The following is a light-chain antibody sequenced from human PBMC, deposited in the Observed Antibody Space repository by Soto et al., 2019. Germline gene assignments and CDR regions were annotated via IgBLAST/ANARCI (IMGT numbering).Light chain of an antibody. CDR3: VSYTSSTTYV. J-gene: IGLJ1*01. V-gene: IGLV2-14*03. CDR1: SSDVGGSNF. CDR2: DVA. Sequence: LTQPASVSDSPGQSITISCTGTSSDVGGSNFVSWYQQHPGKPPKLIIYDVANRPSGVSNRFSGSKSGSTASLIISRLQTEDEADYYCVSYTSSTTYVLGTGTKV.